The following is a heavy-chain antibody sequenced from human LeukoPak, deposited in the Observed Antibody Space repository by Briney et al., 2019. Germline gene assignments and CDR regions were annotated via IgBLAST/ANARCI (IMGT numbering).Heavy chain of an antibody. CDR3: AREPTDGSCYFDY. CDR2: TDPSSGHV. V-gene: IGHV1-46*01. CDR1: GYTFISSC. Sequence: GASVKVSCKASGYTFISSCLHWVRQAPGQGLEWVGRTDPSSGHVHYAKKFQGRLTVTRDTSTNTVYMDLSSLRFEDTAAYYCAREPTDGSCYFDYWGQGALVTVSS. D-gene: IGHD3-10*01. J-gene: IGHJ4*02.